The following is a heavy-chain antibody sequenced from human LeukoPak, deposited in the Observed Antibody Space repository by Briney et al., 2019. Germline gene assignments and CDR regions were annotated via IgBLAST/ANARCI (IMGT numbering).Heavy chain of an antibody. J-gene: IGHJ5*02. Sequence: PSETLSLTCTVSGGSISSNSYYWTWIRQPPGKGLEWIGSTYYSGNTYYNSSLKSRVTISIDTSKNQFSLRLTSVTAADTAVYYCSRYSTSLGWFDPWGQGTLVTVSS. D-gene: IGHD6-6*01. CDR1: GGSISSNSYY. CDR3: SRYSTSLGWFDP. V-gene: IGHV4-39*01. CDR2: TYYSGNT.